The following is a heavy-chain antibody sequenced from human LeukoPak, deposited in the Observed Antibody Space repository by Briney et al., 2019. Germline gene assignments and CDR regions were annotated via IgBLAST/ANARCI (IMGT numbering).Heavy chain of an antibody. CDR3: ARDLRTNWNFDYYYMDV. CDR1: GGSISSSDYY. CDR2: IYYSGTT. V-gene: IGHV4-39*02. J-gene: IGHJ6*03. Sequence: SETLSLTCTVSGGSISSSDYYWGWIRQPPGKGLEWIASIYYSGTTHYNPSHQSRVTMSVDTSKNQFSLKLSSVTAADTAVYYCARDLRTNWNFDYYYMDVWGKGTTVTVSS. D-gene: IGHD1-7*01.